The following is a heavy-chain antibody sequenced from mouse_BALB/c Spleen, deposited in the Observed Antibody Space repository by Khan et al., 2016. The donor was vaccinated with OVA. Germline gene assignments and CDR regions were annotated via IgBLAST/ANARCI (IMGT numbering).Heavy chain of an antibody. CDR2: ISGDSSTV. V-gene: IGHV5-17*02. CDR3: ATSYFYGYYFDY. D-gene: IGHD1-1*01. J-gene: IGHJ2*01. Sequence: EVELVESGGGLVQPGGSRKLSCAASGFTFSTYGMHWVRQAPEKGLEWVAHISGDSSTVYYADTVKGRFTISRDNPKNTLFLQMTSLMSEDTARYYCATSYFYGYYFDYWGPGTTLTVSS. CDR1: GFTFSTYG.